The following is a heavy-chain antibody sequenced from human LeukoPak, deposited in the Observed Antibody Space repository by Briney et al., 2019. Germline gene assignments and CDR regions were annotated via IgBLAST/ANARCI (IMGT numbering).Heavy chain of an antibody. J-gene: IGHJ6*02. CDR1: AGSFSGFY. CDR2: INHIGST. CDR3: ARARGGIVVVPAAMHYYYYYGMDV. V-gene: IGHV4-34*01. Sequence: SETLSLTCAVYAGSFSGFYWSWIRHPQKNGMEWIGEINHIGSTNTNPSLKTRVTISVDSSKNQFSLKLSSVTAADTAVYYCARARGGIVVVPAAMHYYYYYGMDVWGQGATVTVSS. D-gene: IGHD2-2*01.